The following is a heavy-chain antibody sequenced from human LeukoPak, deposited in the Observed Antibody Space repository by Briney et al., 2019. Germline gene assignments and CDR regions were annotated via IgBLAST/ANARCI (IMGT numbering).Heavy chain of an antibody. V-gene: IGHV3-74*01. J-gene: IGHJ6*02. CDR3: ARSHYYDGSDFYYYYGLDV. CDR1: GFTFSTYW. Sequence: GGSLRLSCEASGFTFSTYWMHWVRQGPGKGLVWVSRLNSDGSSIRYADSVKGRFTISRDNAKNTLSLQMNSLRAEDTAVYYCARSHYYDGSDFYYYYGLDVWGQGTTVTDSS. D-gene: IGHD3-22*01. CDR2: LNSDGSSI.